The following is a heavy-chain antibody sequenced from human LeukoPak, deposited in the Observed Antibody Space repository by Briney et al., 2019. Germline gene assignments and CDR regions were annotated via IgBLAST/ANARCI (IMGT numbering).Heavy chain of an antibody. V-gene: IGHV1-69*04. CDR2: IIPIFGIA. Sequence: GASVKVSCKASGGTFSSYAISWVRQAPGQGLEWMGRIIPIFGIANHAQKFQGRVTITADKSTSTAYMELSSLRSEDTAVYYCARWRHTLARRWFDPWGQGTLVTVSS. D-gene: IGHD2-2*02. CDR3: ARWRHTLARRWFDP. CDR1: GGTFSSYA. J-gene: IGHJ5*02.